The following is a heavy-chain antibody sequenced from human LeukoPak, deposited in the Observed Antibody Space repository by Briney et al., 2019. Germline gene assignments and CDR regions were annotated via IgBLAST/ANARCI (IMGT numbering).Heavy chain of an antibody. J-gene: IGHJ4*02. CDR2: INHSGGT. Sequence: SETLSLTCAVYGGSFSGYYWSWIRQPPGKGLEWIGEINHSGGTNYNPSLKSRVTISVDTSKNQFSLKLSSVTAADTAVYCCARGRSYYGSGSPMVWGQGTLVTVSS. CDR3: ARGRSYYGSGSPMV. CDR1: GGSFSGYY. D-gene: IGHD3-10*01. V-gene: IGHV4-34*01.